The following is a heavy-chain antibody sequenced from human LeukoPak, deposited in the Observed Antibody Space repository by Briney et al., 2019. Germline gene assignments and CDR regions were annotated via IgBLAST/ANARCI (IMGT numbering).Heavy chain of an antibody. J-gene: IGHJ6*03. D-gene: IGHD4-17*01. V-gene: IGHV3-30*04. CDR1: GFTFSSYA. Sequence: PGGSLRLSCAASGFTFSSYAMHWVRQAPGKGLEWVAVISYDGSNKSYADSVKGRFTISRDNAKNSLYLQMNSLRAEDTAVYYCAREYTVTTYYYYYYMDVWGKGTTVTISS. CDR2: ISYDGSNK. CDR3: AREYTVTTYYYYYYMDV.